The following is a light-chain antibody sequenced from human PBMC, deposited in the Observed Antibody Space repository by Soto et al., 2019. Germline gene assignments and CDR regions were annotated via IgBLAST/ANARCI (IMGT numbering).Light chain of an antibody. V-gene: IGLV1-40*01. CDR3: QSYDSSLSGYV. CDR2: GNF. CDR1: SSNIGSHYD. J-gene: IGLJ1*01. Sequence: QSVLTQPPSVSGAPGQRVTISCTGRSSNIGSHYDVHWYQQLPGAAPRLLISGNFKRPSGVPDRFSGSKSDTSASLAITGLQAEDEADYYCQSYDSSLSGYVFGTGTKLTVL.